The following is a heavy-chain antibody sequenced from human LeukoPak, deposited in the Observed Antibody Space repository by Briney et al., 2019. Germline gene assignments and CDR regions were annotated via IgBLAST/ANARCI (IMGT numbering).Heavy chain of an antibody. CDR2: ISYDGSNK. CDR1: GFTFSSYG. D-gene: IGHD4-17*01. Sequence: GSLRLSCAASGFTFSSYGMHWVRQAPGKGLEWVAVISYDGSNKYYADSVKGRFTISRDNSKNTLYLQMGSLRAEDMAVYYCARGDTYGDYGWFDPWGQGTLVTVSS. V-gene: IGHV3-30*03. CDR3: ARGDTYGDYGWFDP. J-gene: IGHJ5*02.